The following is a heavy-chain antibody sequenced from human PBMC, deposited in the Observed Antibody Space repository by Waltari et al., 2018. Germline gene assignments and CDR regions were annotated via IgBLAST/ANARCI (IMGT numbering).Heavy chain of an antibody. CDR3: ARGIGRDYYYMDV. V-gene: IGHV3-21*01. D-gene: IGHD2-21*01. CDR2: ISSSSSYI. CDR1: GFTFGSYR. Sequence: EVQLVESGGGLVKPGGSLRLSCAASGFTFGSYRMNWVRQAPGKGLEWVSSISSSSSYIYYADSVKGRFTISRDNAKNSLYLQMNSLRAEDTAVYYCARGIGRDYYYMDVWGKGTTVTISS. J-gene: IGHJ6*03.